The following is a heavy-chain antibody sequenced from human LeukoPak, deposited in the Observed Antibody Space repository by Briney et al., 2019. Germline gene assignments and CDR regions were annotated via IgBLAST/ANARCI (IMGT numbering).Heavy chain of an antibody. D-gene: IGHD5-18*01. J-gene: IGHJ4*02. V-gene: IGHV1-18*01. Sequence: ASVQVSCKVSGYTFTSYGISWVRQAPGQGLEWMGWISAYNGNTNYAQKLQGRVTMTTDTSTSTAYMELRSLRSDDTAVYYCARDPGDTAMATFDYWGQGTLVTVSS. CDR2: ISAYNGNT. CDR3: ARDPGDTAMATFDY. CDR1: GYTFTSYG.